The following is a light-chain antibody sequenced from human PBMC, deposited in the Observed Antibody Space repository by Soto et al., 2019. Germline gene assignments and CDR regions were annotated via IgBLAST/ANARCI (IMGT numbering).Light chain of an antibody. CDR2: GAS. V-gene: IGKV3-20*01. J-gene: IGKJ1*01. Sequence: EIVLTQSPGTLSLSPGERATLSCRASQTVSSSYLAWYQQKPGQAPRLLIYGASSRATGIPDRFSGSGSGTEFTLTISSLKSEDFAVYYCQQYDNWPRTFGQGTKVDIK. CDR3: QQYDNWPRT. CDR1: QTVSSSY.